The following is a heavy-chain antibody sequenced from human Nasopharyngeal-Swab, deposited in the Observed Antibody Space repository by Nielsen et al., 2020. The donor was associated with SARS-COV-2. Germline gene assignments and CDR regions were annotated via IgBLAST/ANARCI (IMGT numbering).Heavy chain of an antibody. CDR1: GFTFSGSA. D-gene: IGHD6-6*01. J-gene: IGHJ4*02. CDR2: IRSKANSYAT. Sequence: GESLKISCAASGFTFSGSAMHWIRQASGKGLEWVGRIRSKANSYATAYAASVKGRFTISRDDSKNTAYLQMNSLKTEDTAVYYCAKDIRGGIAARPGYWGQGTLVTVSS. V-gene: IGHV3-73*01. CDR3: AKDIRGGIAARPGY.